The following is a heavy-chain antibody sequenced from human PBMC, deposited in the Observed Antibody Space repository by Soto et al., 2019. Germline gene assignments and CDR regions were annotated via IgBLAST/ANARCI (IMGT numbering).Heavy chain of an antibody. V-gene: IGHV4-59*01. CDR1: GGSISSYY. Sequence: QVQLQESGPGLVKPSETLSLTCTVSGGSISSYYWSWIRQPPGKGLEWIGYIYYSGSTNYNPSLKSRVTISVDTSKNQFSLKLRSVTAADTAVYYCARVWGGAFDFWGRGTMVTVSS. D-gene: IGHD3-10*01. CDR2: IYYSGST. CDR3: ARVWGGAFDF. J-gene: IGHJ3*01.